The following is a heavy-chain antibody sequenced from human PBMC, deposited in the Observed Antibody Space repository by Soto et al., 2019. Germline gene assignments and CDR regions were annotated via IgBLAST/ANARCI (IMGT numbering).Heavy chain of an antibody. D-gene: IGHD2-15*01. CDR3: TKDRVPDGIYSFDY. J-gene: IGHJ4*02. CDR2: IDLRGTTT. Sequence: EVQLLESGGDLVQPRGSLRLSCAASGFSFSDYSMNWVRQAPGKGLEWVSFIDLRGTTTYYRDSVKGRFTVLKDKSMNTVYLQMNSLTVEDAAVYYCTKDRVPDGIYSFDYWGQGALVTVSS. CDR1: GFSFSDYS. V-gene: IGHV3-23*03.